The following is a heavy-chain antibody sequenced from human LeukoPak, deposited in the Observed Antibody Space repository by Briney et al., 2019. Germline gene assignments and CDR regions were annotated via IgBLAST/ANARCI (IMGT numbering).Heavy chain of an antibody. D-gene: IGHD2-2*02. CDR3: TRPLSPIPN. Sequence: PGGSLRLSCAVSGFTVGNNYMTWVRQAPGKGLEWVSLIYNGGATYYTDSVKDRFIISRDNSKNTLYLQMNSLRTEDTAVYFCTRPLSPIPNWGQGTLVTVSS. CDR1: GFTVGNNY. J-gene: IGHJ4*02. V-gene: IGHV3-66*01. CDR2: IYNGGAT.